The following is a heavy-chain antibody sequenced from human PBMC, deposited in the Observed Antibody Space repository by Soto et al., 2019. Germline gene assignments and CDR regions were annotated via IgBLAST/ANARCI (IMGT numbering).Heavy chain of an antibody. CDR2: ISAYNGNT. V-gene: IGHV1-18*01. J-gene: IGHJ6*02. CDR1: GYTFTSYG. Sequence: ASVKVSCKASGYTFTSYGISWVRQAPGQGLEWMGWISAYNGNTNYAQKLQGRVTMTTDTSTSTAYMELRSLRSDDTAVYYCARFAATYYYYYYGMDVWGQGTTVTVSS. D-gene: IGHD2-15*01. CDR3: ARFAATYYYYYYGMDV.